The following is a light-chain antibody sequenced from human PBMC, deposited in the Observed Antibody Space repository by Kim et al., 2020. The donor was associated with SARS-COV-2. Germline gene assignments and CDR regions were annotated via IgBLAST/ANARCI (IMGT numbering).Light chain of an antibody. CDR3: QAWDSSTYV. CDR2: QDT. Sequence: VPPGQTANITCSGDKLVDKYAGWYQLKPGQSPVQVIYQDTKRPSGIPERFSGSNSGNTATLTISGTQAMDEADYYCQAWDSSTYVFGTGTKVTVL. J-gene: IGLJ1*01. CDR1: KLVDKY. V-gene: IGLV3-1*01.